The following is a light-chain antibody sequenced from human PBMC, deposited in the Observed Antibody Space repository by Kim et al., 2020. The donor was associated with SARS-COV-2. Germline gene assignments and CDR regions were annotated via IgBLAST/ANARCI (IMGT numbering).Light chain of an antibody. V-gene: IGLV3-1*01. CDR3: QAWDSSTVV. CDR2: QDS. Sequence: VSPGQTASITCSGDKLGDKYACWYQHKPGQSPVLVIYQDSKRPSGIPERFSGSNSGNTATLTISGTQAMDEADYYCQAWDSSTVVFGGGTKLTVL. CDR1: KLGDKY. J-gene: IGLJ2*01.